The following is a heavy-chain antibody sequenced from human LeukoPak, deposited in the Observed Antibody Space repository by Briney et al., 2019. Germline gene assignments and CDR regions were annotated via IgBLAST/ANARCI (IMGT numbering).Heavy chain of an antibody. CDR3: AKIFVGILRGFDY. CDR2: TTGSGVST. D-gene: IGHD4-17*01. J-gene: IGHJ4*02. CDR1: AFSFTTSC. Sequence: PGGSLRLSCVATAFSFTTSCMAWVRQAPGKGLEWVSGTTGSGVSTYYADSVKGRFTISRDNSKNTLDLQMNSLRAVDSAVYNCAKIFVGILRGFDYWGQGTLVTVSS. V-gene: IGHV3-23*01.